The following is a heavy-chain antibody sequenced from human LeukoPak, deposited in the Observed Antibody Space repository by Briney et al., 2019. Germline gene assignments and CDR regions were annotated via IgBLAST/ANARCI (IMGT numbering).Heavy chain of an antibody. CDR1: GFTFSSYS. J-gene: IGHJ4*02. CDR2: ISGSGGST. V-gene: IGHV3-23*01. D-gene: IGHD3-22*01. CDR3: AKNALVVISPYYFDY. Sequence: GGSLRLSCAASGFTFSSYSMNWVRQAPGKGLEWVSAISGSGGSTYYADSVKGRFTISRDNSKNTLYLQMNSLRAEDTAVYYCAKNALVVISPYYFDYWGQGTLVTVSS.